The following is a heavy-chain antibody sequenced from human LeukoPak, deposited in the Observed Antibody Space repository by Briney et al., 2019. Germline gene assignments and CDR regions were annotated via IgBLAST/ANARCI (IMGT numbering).Heavy chain of an antibody. Sequence: GGSLRLSCAASGFTFSSYSMNWVRQAPGKGLEWVSYISSSSSTIYYADSVKGRFTISRDNAKNSLCLQMNSLRDEDTAVYYCARGGSIGLRYFDYWGQGTLVTVSS. CDR3: ARGGSIGLRYFDY. J-gene: IGHJ4*02. CDR2: ISSSSSTI. V-gene: IGHV3-48*02. D-gene: IGHD1-26*01. CDR1: GFTFSSYS.